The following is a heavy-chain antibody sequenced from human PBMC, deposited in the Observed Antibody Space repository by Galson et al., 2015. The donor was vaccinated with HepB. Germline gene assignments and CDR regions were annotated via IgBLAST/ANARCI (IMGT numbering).Heavy chain of an antibody. CDR3: ARDRDCSSTRCYKHYYYGMDV. CDR2: IIPISGTT. CDR1: GGTFSSYA. J-gene: IGHJ6*02. Sequence: SVKVSCKASGGTFSSYAINWVRQAPGQGLEWMGGIIPISGTTNYAQKFQGRVTITADESTSTASMELSSLRSEDTAVYYCARDRDCSSTRCYKHYYYGMDVWGQGTTVTVSS. D-gene: IGHD2-2*02. V-gene: IGHV1-69*13.